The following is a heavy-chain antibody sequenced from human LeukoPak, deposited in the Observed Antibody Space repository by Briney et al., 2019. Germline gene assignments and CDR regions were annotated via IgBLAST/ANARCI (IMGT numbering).Heavy chain of an antibody. D-gene: IGHD1-26*01. J-gene: IGHJ6*03. Sequence: SVKVSCKASGGTFSSYAISWVRQAPGQGLEWMGRIIPIFGTANYAQKLQGRVTMTTDTSTSTAYMELRSLRSDGTAVYYCARSRGSRDYYYYMDVWGKGTTVTVSS. V-gene: IGHV1-69*05. CDR3: ARSRGSRDYYYYMDV. CDR2: IIPIFGTA. CDR1: GGTFSSYA.